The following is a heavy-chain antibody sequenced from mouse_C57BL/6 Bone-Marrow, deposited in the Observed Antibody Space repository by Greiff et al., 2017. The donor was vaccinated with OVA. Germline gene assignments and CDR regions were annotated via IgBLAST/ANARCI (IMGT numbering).Heavy chain of an antibody. CDR3: ARWRPYCFAY. Sequence: EVMLVESGGGLVKPGGSLKLSCAASGFTFSDYGMHWVRQAPEKGLEWVAYISSGSSTIYYADTVKGRFTISRDNAKNTLFLQMASLSSEDSATYYCARWRPYCFAYWGQGTTLTVSS. CDR1: GFTFSDYG. V-gene: IGHV5-17*01. J-gene: IGHJ2*01. CDR2: ISSGSSTI.